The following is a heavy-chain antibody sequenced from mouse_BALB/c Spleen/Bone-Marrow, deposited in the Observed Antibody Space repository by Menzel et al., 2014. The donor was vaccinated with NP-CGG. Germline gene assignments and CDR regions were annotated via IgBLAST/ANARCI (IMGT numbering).Heavy chain of an antibody. CDR1: GHTFTSYW. J-gene: IGHJ3*01. D-gene: IGHD2-3*01. Sequence: VMLVESGAELAKPGASVKMSCKASGHTFTSYWMHWVKQRPGQGLEWIGYINPSTGYPEYNQKFKDKATLTADKSSSTAYMQLSSLTSEDSAVYYCARYDGYEAYWGQGTLVTVSA. CDR2: INPSTGYP. CDR3: ARYDGYEAY. V-gene: IGHV1-7*01.